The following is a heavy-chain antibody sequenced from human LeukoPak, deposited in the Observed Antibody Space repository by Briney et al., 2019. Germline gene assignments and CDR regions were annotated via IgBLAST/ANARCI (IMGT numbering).Heavy chain of an antibody. V-gene: IGHV4-39*07. CDR3: ARDLPRQQLVNRDYYYGMDV. CDR1: GGSISSSSYY. J-gene: IGHJ6*02. CDR2: IYYSGST. D-gene: IGHD6-13*01. Sequence: SETLSLTCTVSGGSISSSSYYWGWIRQPPGKGLEWIGSIYYSGSTYYNPSLKSRVTISVDTSKNQFSLKLSSVTAADTAVYYCARDLPRQQLVNRDYYYGMDVWGQGTTVTVSS.